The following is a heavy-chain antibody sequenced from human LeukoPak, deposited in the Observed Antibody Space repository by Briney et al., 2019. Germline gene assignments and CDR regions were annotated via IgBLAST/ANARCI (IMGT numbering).Heavy chain of an antibody. V-gene: IGHV4-59*01. J-gene: IGHJ4*02. CDR2: IYYSGST. D-gene: IGHD6-6*01. CDR3: ARMRSSSSSVYFDY. CDR1: GGSISSYY. Sequence: KPSETLSLTCTVSGGSISSYYWSWIRQPPGKGLEWIGYIYYSGSTNYNPSLKSRITISVDTSKNQFSLKLSSVTAADTAVYYCARMRSSSSSVYFDYWGQGTLVTVSS.